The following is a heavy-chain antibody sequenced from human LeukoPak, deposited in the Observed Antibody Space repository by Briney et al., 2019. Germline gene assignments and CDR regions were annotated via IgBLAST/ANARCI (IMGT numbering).Heavy chain of an antibody. CDR3: ARGLFNYDSSGLSY. CDR1: GFTFSSYG. V-gene: IGHV3-33*01. D-gene: IGHD3-22*01. CDR2: IWYDGSNK. Sequence: GGSLRLSCAASGFTFSSYGMYWVRQAPGKGLEWVTNIWYDGSNKYYADSVKGRFTISRDNSKNTLYPQMNSLRAEDTAVYYCARGLFNYDSSGLSYWGQGTLVTVSS. J-gene: IGHJ4*02.